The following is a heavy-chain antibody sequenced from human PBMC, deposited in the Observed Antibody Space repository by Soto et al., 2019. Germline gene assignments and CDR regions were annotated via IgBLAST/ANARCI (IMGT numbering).Heavy chain of an antibody. CDR3: ASLARYDILTGYRWPLSFGMDV. Sequence: GGSLRLSCAASGFTFSSYAMHWVRQAPGKGLEWVAVISYDGSNKYYADSGKGRFTISRDNSKNTLYLQMNSLRAEDTAVYYCASLARYDILTGYRWPLSFGMDVWGQGTTVTVSS. CDR2: ISYDGSNK. V-gene: IGHV3-30-3*01. CDR1: GFTFSSYA. D-gene: IGHD3-9*01. J-gene: IGHJ6*02.